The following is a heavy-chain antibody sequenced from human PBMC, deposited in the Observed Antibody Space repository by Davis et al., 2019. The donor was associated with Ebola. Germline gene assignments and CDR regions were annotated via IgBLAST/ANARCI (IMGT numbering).Heavy chain of an antibody. CDR3: ARGDYDYIWGSYPLDY. V-gene: IGHV4-30-2*01. CDR1: GGSISSGGYS. J-gene: IGHJ4*02. D-gene: IGHD3-16*02. CDR2: IYHSGST. Sequence: LRLSCAVSGGSISSGGYSWSWIRQPPGKGLEWIGYIYHSGSTYYNPSLKSRVTISVDTSKNQFSLKLSSVTAADTAVYYCARGDYDYIWGSYPLDYWGQGTLVTVSS.